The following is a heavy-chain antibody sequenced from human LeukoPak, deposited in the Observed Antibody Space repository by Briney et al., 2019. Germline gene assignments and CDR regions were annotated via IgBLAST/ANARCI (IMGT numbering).Heavy chain of an antibody. CDR1: EFSFNNFA. V-gene: IGHV3-30*04. D-gene: IGHD1-1*01. Sequence: TGGSLRLSCAASEFSFNNFAMYWVRQPLGKGLEWLAVMSYDGSIRYYADSVKGRFTISRDNFNNTLHLQMNSLRPDDSALYYCAREDNPLWFDPWGQGTLVTVSS. CDR3: AREDNPLWFDP. J-gene: IGHJ5*02. CDR2: MSYDGSIR.